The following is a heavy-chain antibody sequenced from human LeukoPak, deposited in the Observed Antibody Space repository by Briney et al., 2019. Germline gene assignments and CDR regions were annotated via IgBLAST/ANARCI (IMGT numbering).Heavy chain of an antibody. CDR2: IYTSGST. CDR1: GGSFSSYY. V-gene: IGHV4-4*07. Sequence: SETLSLTCTVSGGSFSSYYWSWIRQPAEKGLEWIGRIYTSGSTNYNPSLKSRVTMSVDTSKNQVSLKLSSVTAADTAVYYCATGDGYNSFDYWGQGTLVTVSS. J-gene: IGHJ4*02. D-gene: IGHD5-24*01. CDR3: ATGDGYNSFDY.